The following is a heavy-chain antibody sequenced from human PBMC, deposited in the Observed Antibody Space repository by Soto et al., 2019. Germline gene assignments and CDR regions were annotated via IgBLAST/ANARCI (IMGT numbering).Heavy chain of an antibody. J-gene: IGHJ6*02. CDR2: FYWDGDK. CDR3: VHSRCGGDCLRSYSSHYYYGMDV. V-gene: IGHV2-5*02. Sequence: QITLKESGPTLVKPTQTLTLTCTFSGFSLNTGGLGVGWIRQPQEKALECLALFYWDGDKRYSPSLQSRLSITKDTSNNQVALTMTNMDPVDTATYYCVHSRCGGDCLRSYSSHYYYGMDVWGQGNTVTVSS. CDR1: GFSLNTGGLG. D-gene: IGHD2-21*02.